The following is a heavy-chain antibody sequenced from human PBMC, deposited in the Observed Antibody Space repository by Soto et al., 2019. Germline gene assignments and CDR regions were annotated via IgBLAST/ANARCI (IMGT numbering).Heavy chain of an antibody. CDR1: GYSFTSYW. D-gene: IGHD2-15*01. Sequence: PGESLKISCKGSGYSFTSYWIGWVRQMPGKGLEWMGIIYPADSDTRYSPSFQGQVTISADKSISTAYLQWSSLKASDTAMYYCARLIIEWWHLRSVAFDIWGQGTMVTVSS. CDR2: IYPADSDT. CDR3: ARLIIEWWHLRSVAFDI. J-gene: IGHJ3*02. V-gene: IGHV5-51*01.